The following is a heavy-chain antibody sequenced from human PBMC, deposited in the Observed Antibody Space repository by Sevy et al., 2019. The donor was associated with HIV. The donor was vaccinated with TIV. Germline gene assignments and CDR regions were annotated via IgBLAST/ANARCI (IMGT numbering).Heavy chain of an antibody. V-gene: IGHV3-48*02. CDR3: ARGRCGGDCFRDAFDI. CDR1: GFTFSSYS. Sequence: GGSLRLSCAASGFTFSSYSINWVRQAPGKGLEWVSYISSNIHTIYYADSVKGRFTISRDNAKNSLYLQMNSLRDEDTAVYFCARGRCGGDCFRDAFDIWGPGTMVTVSS. CDR2: ISSNIHTI. D-gene: IGHD2-21*02. J-gene: IGHJ3*02.